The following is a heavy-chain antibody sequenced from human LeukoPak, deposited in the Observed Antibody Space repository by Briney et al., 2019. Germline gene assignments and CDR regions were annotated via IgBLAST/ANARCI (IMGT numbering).Heavy chain of an antibody. V-gene: IGHV3-23*01. CDR2: ISGSGGNT. CDR1: GFTFSRNG. CDR3: AKDRRAGSYDY. D-gene: IGHD3-10*01. J-gene: IGHJ4*02. Sequence: PGGSLRLSCAASGFTFSRNGMTWVRQAPGKGLEWVSAISGSGGNTYYADSVKGRFTISRDNSKNTLYLQMNSLRAEDTAVYYCAKDRRAGSYDYRGQGTLVTVSS.